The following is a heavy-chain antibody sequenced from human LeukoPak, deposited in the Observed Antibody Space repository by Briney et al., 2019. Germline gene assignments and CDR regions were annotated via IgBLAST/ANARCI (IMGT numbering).Heavy chain of an antibody. CDR1: GGSISSYY. Sequence: SETLSLTCTVSGGSISSYYWSWIRQPPGKGLEWIGYIYYSGSTNYNPSLKSRVTISVDTSKNQFSLKLNSVTAADTAVYYCARGRSGTSSEGIDYWGQGTLVTVSS. D-gene: IGHD6-6*01. V-gene: IGHV4-59*08. CDR3: ARGRSGTSSEGIDY. J-gene: IGHJ4*02. CDR2: IYYSGST.